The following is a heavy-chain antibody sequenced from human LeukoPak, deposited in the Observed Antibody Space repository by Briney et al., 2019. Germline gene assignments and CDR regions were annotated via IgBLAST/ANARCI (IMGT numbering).Heavy chain of an antibody. D-gene: IGHD6-13*01. J-gene: IGHJ4*02. V-gene: IGHV3-20*04. CDR3: ARSGLAGIIFYFDY. CDR2: INWNGGST. Sequence: GGSLRLSCAASGFTFDDYGMSWVRQAPGKGLEWVSGINWNGGSTGYADSVKGRFTISRDNAKNSLYLQMNSLRAEDTALYYCARSGLAGIIFYFDYWGQGTLVTVSS. CDR1: GFTFDDYG.